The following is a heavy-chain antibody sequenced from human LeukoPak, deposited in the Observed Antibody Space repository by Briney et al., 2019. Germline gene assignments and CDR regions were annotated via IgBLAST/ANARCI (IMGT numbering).Heavy chain of an antibody. Sequence: PGGSLRLSCAASGFTFDDYAMHWVRQAPGKGLEWVSGISWNSGSIGYADSVKGRFTISRDNAKNSLYLQMNSLRAEDTALYYCAKATSRYGSGSYNWGQGTLVTVSS. D-gene: IGHD3-10*01. CDR2: ISWNSGSI. CDR3: AKATSRYGSGSYN. CDR1: GFTFDDYA. V-gene: IGHV3-9*01. J-gene: IGHJ4*02.